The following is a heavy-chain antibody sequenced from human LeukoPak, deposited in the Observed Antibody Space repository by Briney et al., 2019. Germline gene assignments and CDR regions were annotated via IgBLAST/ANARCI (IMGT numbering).Heavy chain of an antibody. V-gene: IGHV3-9*01. CDR1: GFTFDDYA. CDR3: ARSHYYESSGYYYYYYDMDV. Sequence: GRSLRLSCAASGFTFDDYAMHWVRQAPGKGLEWVSGISWNSGSIGYADSVKGRFTISRDNAKNSLSLQMNSLRAEDTAVYYCARSHYYESSGYYYYYYDMDVWGQGTTVTVSS. CDR2: ISWNSGSI. J-gene: IGHJ6*02. D-gene: IGHD3-22*01.